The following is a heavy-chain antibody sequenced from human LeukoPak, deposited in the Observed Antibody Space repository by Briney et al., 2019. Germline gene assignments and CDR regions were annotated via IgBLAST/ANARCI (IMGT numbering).Heavy chain of an antibody. V-gene: IGHV3-30-3*01. CDR3: ATVKSRYDSSPFDY. J-gene: IGHJ4*02. D-gene: IGHD3-22*01. CDR2: ISYDGSNK. CDR1: GFTFSSYA. Sequence: GGSLRLSRAASGFTFSSYAMHWVRQAPGKGLEWVAVISYDGSNKYYADSVKGRFTISRDNAKNSLYLQMNSLRAEDTAVYYCATVKSRYDSSPFDYWGQGTLVTVSS.